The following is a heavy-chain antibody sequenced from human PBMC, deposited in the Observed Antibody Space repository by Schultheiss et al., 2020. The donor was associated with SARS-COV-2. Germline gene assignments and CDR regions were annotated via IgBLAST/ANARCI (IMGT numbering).Heavy chain of an antibody. V-gene: IGHV4-4*02. CDR1: GGSISSSNW. J-gene: IGHJ6*02. Sequence: SETLSLTCTVSGGSISSSNWWSWVRQPPGKGLEWIGEIYYSGSTNYNPSLKSRVTISVDKSKNQFSLQLNSVTPEDTAVYYCARDSRLAFPGIVGDLGYYGMDVWGQGTTVTVSS. D-gene: IGHD1-26*01. CDR2: IYYSGST. CDR3: ARDSRLAFPGIVGDLGYYGMDV.